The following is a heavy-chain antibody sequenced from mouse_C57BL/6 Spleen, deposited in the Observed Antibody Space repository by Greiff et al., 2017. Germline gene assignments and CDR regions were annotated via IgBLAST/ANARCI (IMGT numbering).Heavy chain of an antibody. D-gene: IGHD1-1*02. Sequence: EVQLQESGGGLVQPGGSMKLSCAASGFTFSDDWMDWVRQSPGQGLEWVADIRNKTNNHATYYAQTMKGKFTFARDNSKSSVYLQINSLRAEDTGIYYCARPSPGGRSDYWGQGTMLTVSA. CDR1: GFTFSDDW. CDR2: IRNKTNNHAT. J-gene: IGHJ3*01. CDR3: ARPSPGGRSDY. V-gene: IGHV6-6*01.